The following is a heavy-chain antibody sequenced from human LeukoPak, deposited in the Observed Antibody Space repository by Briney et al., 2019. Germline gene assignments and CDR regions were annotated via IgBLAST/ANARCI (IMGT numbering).Heavy chain of an antibody. Sequence: PSETLSLTCTVSGGSISSSSYYWGWIRQPPGKGLEWIGSIYYSGSTYYNPSLKSRVTISVDTSKNQFSLKLSSVTAVDTAVYYCAISLGGSSTDYWGQGTLVTVSS. V-gene: IGHV4-39*07. J-gene: IGHJ4*02. D-gene: IGHD1-26*01. CDR1: GGSISSSSYY. CDR3: AISLGGSSTDY. CDR2: IYYSGST.